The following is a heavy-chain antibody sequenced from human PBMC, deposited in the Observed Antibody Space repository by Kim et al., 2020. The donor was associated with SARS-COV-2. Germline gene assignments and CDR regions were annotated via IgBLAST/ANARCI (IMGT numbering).Heavy chain of an antibody. J-gene: IGHJ4*02. CDR3: AKPPDKPYYFDY. Sequence: YADSVKGRFTISRDNSKNTLYLQMNSLRAEDTAVYYCAKPPDKPYYFDYWGQGTLVTVSS. V-gene: IGHV3-23*01.